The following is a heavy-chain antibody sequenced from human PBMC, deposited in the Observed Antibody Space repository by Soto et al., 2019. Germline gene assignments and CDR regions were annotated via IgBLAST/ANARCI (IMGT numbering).Heavy chain of an antibody. CDR2: ISAYNGNT. CDR1: GYTFASYA. V-gene: IGHV1-18*01. Sequence: QVQLVQSGAEVKKPGASVKVSCKASGYTFASYAISWMRQAPGQGLEWMGWISAYNGNTNYAQKLQGRVTMTTDTPTSTAYMELRSLRSVDTAVYYCARDPPPPDYWGQGTLVTVSS. J-gene: IGHJ4*02. CDR3: ARDPPPPDY.